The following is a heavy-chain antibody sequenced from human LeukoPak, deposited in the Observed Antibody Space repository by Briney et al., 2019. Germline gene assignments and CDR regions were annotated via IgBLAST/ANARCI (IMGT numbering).Heavy chain of an antibody. CDR2: ISQDGTDK. V-gene: IGHV3-7*03. CDR1: GFTFSGYW. Sequence: GGSLRLSCGASGFTFSGYWMNWVRQAPGKGLEWVANISQDGTDKYYVDSVKGRFTISRDNAKNSLYLQMNSLRAEDTALYYCARGTYFYASGSPETGYWGQGTLVTVSS. J-gene: IGHJ4*02. CDR3: ARGTYFYASGSPETGY. D-gene: IGHD3-10*01.